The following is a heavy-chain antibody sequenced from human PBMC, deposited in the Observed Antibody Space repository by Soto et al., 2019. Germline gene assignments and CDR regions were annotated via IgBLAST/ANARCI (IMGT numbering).Heavy chain of an antibody. Sequence: QEQLVESGGGVVQPGRSLRLSCAASGFTFSSYGMHWVRQAPGKGLEWVALIWYDGSNKHYGDSVKGRFTISRDNSKNTLYLQMNSLRAEDTAVYYCARDQGDYAEYFQHWGQGTLVTVSS. CDR2: IWYDGSNK. J-gene: IGHJ1*01. CDR3: ARDQGDYAEYFQH. CDR1: GFTFSSYG. D-gene: IGHD4-17*01. V-gene: IGHV3-33*01.